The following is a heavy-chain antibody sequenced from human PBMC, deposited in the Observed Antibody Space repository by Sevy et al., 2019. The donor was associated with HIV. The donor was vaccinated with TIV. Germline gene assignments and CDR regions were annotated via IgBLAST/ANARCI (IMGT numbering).Heavy chain of an antibody. V-gene: IGHV1-2*02. CDR1: GYTFSGYY. CDR2: INPNSGGT. Sequence: ASVKVSCKASGYTFSGYYLNWVRQAPGQGLEWMGWINPNSGGTNYAQNFQDRVTMTRDTSISTAYMEVSRLTSDDTAVYYCARDYYGSGSSYVSMDVWGQGTTVTVSS. J-gene: IGHJ6*02. CDR3: ARDYYGSGSSYVSMDV. D-gene: IGHD3-10*01.